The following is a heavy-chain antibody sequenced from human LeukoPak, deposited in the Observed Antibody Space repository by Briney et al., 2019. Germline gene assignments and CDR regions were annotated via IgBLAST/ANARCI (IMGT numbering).Heavy chain of an antibody. D-gene: IGHD2-21*02. CDR1: GFTFSSYA. CDR2: ISGSGGST. CDR3: AKSSGDFYYFDY. Sequence: GGSLRLSCAASGFTFSSYAMSWVRQAPGKGLEWVSAISGSGGSTYYADSVKGRITISRDNSKNTLYLQMNSLRAEDTAVYYCAKSSGDFYYFDYWGQGTLVTVSS. V-gene: IGHV3-23*01. J-gene: IGHJ4*02.